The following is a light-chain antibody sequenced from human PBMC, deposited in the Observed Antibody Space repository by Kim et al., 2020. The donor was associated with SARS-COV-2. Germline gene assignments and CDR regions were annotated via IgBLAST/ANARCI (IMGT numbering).Light chain of an antibody. CDR3: CSYAGSYALV. J-gene: IGLJ2*01. V-gene: IGLV2-11*03. CDR1: SSDIGNYNY. Sequence: GQSVTISGTGTSSDIGNYNYVTWYQQHPGKAPKVMIYDVTKRPSGVPDRFSGSKSGNTASLTISGLQAEDEADYHCCSYAGSYALVFGGGTQLTVL. CDR2: DVT.